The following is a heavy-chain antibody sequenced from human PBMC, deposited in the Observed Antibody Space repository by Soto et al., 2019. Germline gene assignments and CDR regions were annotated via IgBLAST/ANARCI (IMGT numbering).Heavy chain of an antibody. J-gene: IGHJ4*02. CDR2: IYWEDDK. V-gene: IGHV2-5*02. Sequence: SGPTLVNPTQTLTLTCTFSGFSLSTDDVGVGWIRQPPGKALDWLAVIYWEDDKRYSPSLKSRLTITKDTSKNQVLLTMTNMGPVDKATYFWARSKYSNSSFDYWGQGALVTVSS. CDR1: GFSLSTDDVG. CDR3: ARSKYSNSSFDY. D-gene: IGHD6-6*01.